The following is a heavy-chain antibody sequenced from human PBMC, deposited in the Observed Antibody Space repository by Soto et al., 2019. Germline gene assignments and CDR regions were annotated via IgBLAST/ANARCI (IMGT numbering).Heavy chain of an antibody. D-gene: IGHD5-12*01. CDR1: GYSFTSYW. CDR3: ARHSGDVEMATILNYYYYGMDV. CDR2: IDPSDSYT. J-gene: IGHJ6*02. V-gene: IGHV5-10-1*01. Sequence: PGESLKISCKGSGYSFTSYWISWVRQMPGKGLEWMGRIDPSDSYTNYSPSFQGHVTISADKSISTAYLQWSSLKASDTAMYYCARHSGDVEMATILNYYYYGMDVWGQGTTVTVSS.